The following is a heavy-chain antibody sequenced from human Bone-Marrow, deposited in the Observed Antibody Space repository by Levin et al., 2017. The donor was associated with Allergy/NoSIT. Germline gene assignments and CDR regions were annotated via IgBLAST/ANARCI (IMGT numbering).Heavy chain of an antibody. Sequence: AASVKVSCAASGFTFSSCAMSWVRQAPGKGLEWVSVISGSGGTTYYADSVKGRFTISRDNSKNMMYMQMNSLRADDTAVYYCAKEPPYCGGDCYVLLDYWGQGTLVTVSS. D-gene: IGHD2-21*02. J-gene: IGHJ4*02. V-gene: IGHV3-23*01. CDR3: AKEPPYCGGDCYVLLDY. CDR2: ISGSGGTT. CDR1: GFTFSSCA.